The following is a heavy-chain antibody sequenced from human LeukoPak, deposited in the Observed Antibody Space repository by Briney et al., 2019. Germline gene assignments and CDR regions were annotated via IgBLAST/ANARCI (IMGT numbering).Heavy chain of an antibody. CDR3: ARVGNSYYGSGSRYYYYYYMDV. J-gene: IGHJ6*03. D-gene: IGHD3-10*01. V-gene: IGHV1-8*02. CDR1: GYSFTSHY. Sequence: ASVKVSCKASGYSFTSHYMHWVRQATGQGLEWMGWMNPNSGNTGYAQKFQGRVTMTRNTSISTAYMELSSLRSEDTAVYYCARVGNSYYGSGSRYYYYYYMDVWGKGTTVTISS. CDR2: MNPNSGNT.